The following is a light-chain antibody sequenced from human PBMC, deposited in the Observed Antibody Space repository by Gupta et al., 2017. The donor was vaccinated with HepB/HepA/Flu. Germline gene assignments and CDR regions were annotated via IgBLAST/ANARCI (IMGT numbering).Light chain of an antibody. CDR2: PAS. J-gene: IGKJ5*01. V-gene: IGKV1-9*01. CDR1: QDNNSH. Sequence: DIQLTQSPSFLSASVGDRVTITCRASQDNNSHLIWYQQKPGQAPKLLIYPASTLERGVPYRFSGRGSGTEFTLTINSLQAEDFATYYCQQFYKFPNTFGQGTRLDIK. CDR3: QQFYKFPNT.